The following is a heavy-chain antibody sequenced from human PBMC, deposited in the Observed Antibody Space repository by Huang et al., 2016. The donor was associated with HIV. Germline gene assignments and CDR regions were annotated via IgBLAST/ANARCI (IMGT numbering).Heavy chain of an antibody. CDR2: IKQDGSEK. D-gene: IGHD6-13*01. CDR3: SRDRWYHGY. J-gene: IGHJ4*02. V-gene: IGHV3-7*01. Sequence: GLSWVANIKQDGSEKYYVDSVKGRFTISRDNAKNSLYLQMNSLRAEDTAVYYCSRDRWYHGYWGQGTLGTVPS.